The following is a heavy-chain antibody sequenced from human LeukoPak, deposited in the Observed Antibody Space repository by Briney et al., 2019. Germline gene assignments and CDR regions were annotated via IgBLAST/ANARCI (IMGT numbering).Heavy chain of an antibody. J-gene: IGHJ5*02. Sequence: GASLQISCKGSGYSFTSYWIGWVRQLPGKGLEWMGIIYPGDSDTRYSPSFQGQVTISADKSISTAYLQWSSLKASDTAMYYRARRGENWFAPWGQGTLVTVSS. CDR3: ARRGENWFAP. D-gene: IGHD2-21*01. V-gene: IGHV5-51*01. CDR2: IYPGDSDT. CDR1: GYSFTSYW.